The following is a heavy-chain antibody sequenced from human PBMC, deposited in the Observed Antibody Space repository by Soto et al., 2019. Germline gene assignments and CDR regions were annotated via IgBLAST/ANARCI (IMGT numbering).Heavy chain of an antibody. J-gene: IGHJ4*02. CDR2: ISSSSSTT. D-gene: IGHD3-10*01. CDR1: GFTFTTYS. Sequence: EVQLVESGGGLVQPGGSLRLTCAASGFTFTTYSMNWVRQAPGKGLEWVSYISSSSSTTYYADSVKGRFTISRDNAKNSLYLQMNSLRDEDTALFYCARDAGSWGYWGQGTLVTVSS. V-gene: IGHV3-48*02. CDR3: ARDAGSWGY.